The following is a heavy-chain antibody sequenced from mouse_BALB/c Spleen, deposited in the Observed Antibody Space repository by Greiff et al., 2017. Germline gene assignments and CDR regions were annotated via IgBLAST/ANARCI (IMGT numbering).Heavy chain of an antibody. J-gene: IGHJ2*01. V-gene: IGHV1-69*02. D-gene: IGHD2-1*01. Sequence: VQLVEPGAELVKPGASVKLSCKASGYTFTSYWMHWVKQRPGQGLEWIGEIDPSDSYTNYNQKFKGKATLTVDKSSSTAYMQLSSLTSEDSAVYYCAIGGNYDYWGQGTTLTVSS. CDR2: IDPSDSYT. CDR3: AIGGNYDY. CDR1: GYTFTSYW.